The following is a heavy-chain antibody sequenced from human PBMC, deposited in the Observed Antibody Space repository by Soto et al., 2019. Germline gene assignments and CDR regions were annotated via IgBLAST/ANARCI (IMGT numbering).Heavy chain of an antibody. CDR1: GGSISSGGYY. CDR3: ATTCSGGNCHSLPIFDY. D-gene: IGHD2-15*01. J-gene: IGHJ4*02. CDR2: IHYSGDT. Sequence: QVQLQESGPGLVKPSQTLSLSCTVSGGSISSGGYYWSWIRQHPGKGLEWIGYIHYSGDTYYNPSLKSRVAISVDTFSNQFSLKLGSVTAADTAVYYCATTCSGGNCHSLPIFDYWGQGTLVTVSS. V-gene: IGHV4-31*03.